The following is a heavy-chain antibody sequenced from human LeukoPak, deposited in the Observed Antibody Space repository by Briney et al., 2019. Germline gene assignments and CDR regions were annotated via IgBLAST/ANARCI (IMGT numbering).Heavy chain of an antibody. CDR1: GYTFTSYG. J-gene: IGHJ4*02. CDR2: ISAYNGNT. CDR3: ARVRQAVYDHNSFDY. V-gene: IGHV1-18*01. Sequence: ASVKVSCKASGYTFTSYGISWVRQAPGQGLEWMGWISAYNGNTNYAQKLQGRVTMTTDTSTSTAYMELWSLRSDDTAVYYCARVRQAVYDHNSFDYWGQGTLVTVSS. D-gene: IGHD5/OR15-5a*01.